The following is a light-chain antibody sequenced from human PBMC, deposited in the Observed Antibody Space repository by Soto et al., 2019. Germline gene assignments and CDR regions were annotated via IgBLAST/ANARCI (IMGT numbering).Light chain of an antibody. CDR1: TIESKS. V-gene: IGLV3-21*02. CDR2: DDS. Sequence: SYELTQPPSVSVAPGQTATITCGGNTIESKSVHWYQQKPGQAPVLVVHDDSDRPSGIPERFSGSNSGNTATLTISRVEAGDEADYYCQVWAGSSDVVFGGGTKLTVL. CDR3: QVWAGSSDVV. J-gene: IGLJ2*01.